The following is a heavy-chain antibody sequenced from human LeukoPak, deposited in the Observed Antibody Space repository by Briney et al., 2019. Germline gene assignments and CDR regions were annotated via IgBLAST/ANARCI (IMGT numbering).Heavy chain of an antibody. CDR2: INDDGSST. CDR1: GFTFSGAW. D-gene: IGHD2-2*01. J-gene: IGHJ4*02. CDR3: ARVSGPGMNEYYHL. V-gene: IGHV3-74*01. Sequence: GGSLRLSCPASGFTFSGAWMHWVRQAPGKGLMWVSRINDDGSSTRHADSVKGRFTISRDNAKNTLYLQMNSLRAEDTAVYYCARVSGPGMNEYYHLWGQGTLVTVSS.